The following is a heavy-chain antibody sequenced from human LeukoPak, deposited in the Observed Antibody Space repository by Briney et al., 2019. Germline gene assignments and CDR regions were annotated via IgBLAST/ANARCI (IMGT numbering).Heavy chain of an antibody. CDR2: FDPEDGET. V-gene: IGHV1-24*01. J-gene: IGHJ4*02. Sequence: ASVKVSCKVSGYTLTELSMHWVRQAPGEGLEWMGGFDPEDGETIYAQKFQGRVTMTEDTSTDTAYMELSSLRSEDTAVYYCATGGWDSSGYNYWGQGTLVTVSS. CDR3: ATGGWDSSGYNY. CDR1: GYTLTELS. D-gene: IGHD3-22*01.